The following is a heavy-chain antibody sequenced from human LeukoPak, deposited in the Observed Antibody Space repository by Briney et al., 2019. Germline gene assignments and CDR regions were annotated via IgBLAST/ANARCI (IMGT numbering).Heavy chain of an antibody. D-gene: IGHD1-14*01. CDR2: ISSSSSYI. Sequence: NPGGSLRLSCAASGFTFSSYSMNWVRQAPGKGLEWVSSISSSSSYIYYADSVKGRFTISRDNAKNSLYLQMNSLRAEDTAVYYCARDLAEHDAFDIWGQGTMVTVSS. J-gene: IGHJ3*02. V-gene: IGHV3-21*01. CDR3: ARDLAEHDAFDI. CDR1: GFTFSSYS.